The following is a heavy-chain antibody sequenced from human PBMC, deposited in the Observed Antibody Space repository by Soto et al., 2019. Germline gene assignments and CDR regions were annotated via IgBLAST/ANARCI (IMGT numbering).Heavy chain of an antibody. CDR1: AGSFSHYY. Sequence: SETLSLTCAVYAGSFSHYYWNWIRQSPGKGLEWIGKIKHSGSSNCNPSLRSRVSISVDMSKNQVSLRLTSVTAADTAVYYCARGGSSDWQVALDIWGQGTMVTVSS. CDR3: ARGGSSDWQVALDI. D-gene: IGHD6-19*01. J-gene: IGHJ3*02. V-gene: IGHV4-34*01. CDR2: IKHSGSS.